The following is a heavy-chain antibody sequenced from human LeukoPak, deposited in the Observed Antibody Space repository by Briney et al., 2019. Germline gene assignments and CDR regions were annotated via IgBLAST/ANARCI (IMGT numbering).Heavy chain of an antibody. CDR1: GYTFTGYY. V-gene: IGHV1-2*02. CDR2: INPNSGGT. Sequence: GESLRISCKGSGYTFTGYYMHWVRQAPGQGLEWMGWINPNSGGTNYAQKFQGRVTMTRDTSISTAYMELSRLRSDDTAVYYCAREGRGWAFDIWGQGTMVTVSS. CDR3: AREGRGWAFDI. J-gene: IGHJ3*02. D-gene: IGHD2-15*01.